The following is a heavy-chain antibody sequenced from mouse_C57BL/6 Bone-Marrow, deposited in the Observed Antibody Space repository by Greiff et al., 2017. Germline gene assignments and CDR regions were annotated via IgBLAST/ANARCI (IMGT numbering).Heavy chain of an antibody. CDR2: INPSSGYT. Sequence: QVQLQQSGAELAKPGASVKLSCKASGYTFTSYWMHWVKQRPGQGLEWIGYINPSSGYTKYNQKFKDKATLTADTSSSTAYMPLSSLTYEDSAVYYCDYGSSYPYWYFDVWGTGTTVTASS. V-gene: IGHV1-7*01. CDR3: DYGSSYPYWYFDV. CDR1: GYTFTSYW. J-gene: IGHJ1*03. D-gene: IGHD1-1*01.